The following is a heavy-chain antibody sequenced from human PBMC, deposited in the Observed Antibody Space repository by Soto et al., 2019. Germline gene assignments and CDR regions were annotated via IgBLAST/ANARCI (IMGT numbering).Heavy chain of an antibody. CDR1: GFTFSSST. J-gene: IGHJ4*02. Sequence: GGSLRLSCTGSGFTFSSSTMTWVRQGPGKGLEWVSSISSSSSYIYFADSLKGRFTISRDNAKNSLYLQMNILRAEDTAVYYCARDIGEMSAVWGQGTQVTV. CDR3: ARDIGEMSAV. V-gene: IGHV3-21*06. CDR2: ISSSSSYI. D-gene: IGHD3-10*01.